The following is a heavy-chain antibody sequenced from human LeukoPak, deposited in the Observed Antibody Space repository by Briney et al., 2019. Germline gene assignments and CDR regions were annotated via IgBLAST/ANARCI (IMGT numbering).Heavy chain of an antibody. CDR1: GFTFSNYE. CDR3: AAVIDY. J-gene: IGHJ4*02. Sequence: HPGGSLRLSCAASGFTFSNYEMNWIRQAPGKGLEWISYISNSGNTKYYADSVKGRFTISRDNANNSVYLQMNNLRAEDTAVYYCAAVIDYWGQGTLVTVSS. CDR2: ISNSGNTK. V-gene: IGHV3-48*03.